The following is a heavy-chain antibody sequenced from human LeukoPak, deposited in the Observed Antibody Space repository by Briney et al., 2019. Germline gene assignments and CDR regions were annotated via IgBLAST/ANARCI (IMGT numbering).Heavy chain of an antibody. CDR3: ARDWGAYYHFFDY. V-gene: IGHV3-9*01. J-gene: IGHJ4*02. CDR1: GFTFDDYA. CDR2: ISWNSGSI. D-gene: IGHD3-22*01. Sequence: GGSLRLSCAASGFTFDDYAMHWVRQAPGTGLEWVSGISWNSGSIGYADSVKGRFTISRDNAKKSLYLQMDSLRAEDASVYYCARDWGAYYHFFDYWGQGTLVTVSS.